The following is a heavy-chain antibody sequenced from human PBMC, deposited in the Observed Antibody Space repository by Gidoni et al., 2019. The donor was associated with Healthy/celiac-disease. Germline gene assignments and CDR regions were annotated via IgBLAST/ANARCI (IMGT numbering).Heavy chain of an antibody. Sequence: QVQLVESGGGVVQPGRSLRLSCAASGFTFSSYGMHWVRQAPGKGLEWVAVISYDGSNKYYADSVKGRFTISRDNSKNTLYLQMNTLRAEDTAVYYCAKDSPQQLARPAAGSSGDYWGQGTLVTVSS. J-gene: IGHJ4*02. CDR2: ISYDGSNK. CDR3: AKDSPQQLARPAAGSSGDY. V-gene: IGHV3-30*18. D-gene: IGHD6-13*01. CDR1: GFTFSSYG.